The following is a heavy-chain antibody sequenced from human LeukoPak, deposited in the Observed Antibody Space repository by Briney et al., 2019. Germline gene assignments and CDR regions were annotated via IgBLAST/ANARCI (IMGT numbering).Heavy chain of an antibody. CDR2: IYNSGTT. Sequence: SETLSLTCAVSRGSIRTYYWSWIRQSPGKGLEWIGYIYNSGTTKYNPSLKSRVNISLDPSKSQFSLKLSSVTAADPAVYYCARSGGHYYDTDAFDIWGQGTMVTVS. D-gene: IGHD1-26*01. J-gene: IGHJ3*02. CDR3: ARSGGHYYDTDAFDI. CDR1: RGSIRTYY. V-gene: IGHV4-59*08.